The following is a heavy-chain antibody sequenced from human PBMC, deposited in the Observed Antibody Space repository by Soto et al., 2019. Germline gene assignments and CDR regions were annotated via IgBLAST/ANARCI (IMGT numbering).Heavy chain of an antibody. CDR2: MYYIVST. J-gene: IGHJ4*02. CDR1: CGSITSSSYY. V-gene: IGHV4-39*01. CDR3: ARQGAYFHESSGYEFDY. D-gene: IGHD3-22*01. Sequence: SEALSLTSTVSCGSITSSSYYWGCIRQPPGKGLELIVSMYYIVSTYCNPSLKIRFSMSVYTSNNQFSLKLSSVTAADTAVYHCARQGAYFHESSGYEFDYWGQGTLVTVSS.